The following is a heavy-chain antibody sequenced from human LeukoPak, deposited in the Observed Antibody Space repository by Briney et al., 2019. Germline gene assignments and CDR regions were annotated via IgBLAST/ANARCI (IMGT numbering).Heavy chain of an antibody. D-gene: IGHD3-22*01. V-gene: IGHV1-69*04. Sequence: SVKVSCKASGGTFSSYAISWVRQAPGQGLEWMGRIIPIFGIANYAQKFQGRVMITADKSTSTAYMELSSLRSEDTAVYYCARADSSGYYQRRDAFDIWGQGTMVTVSS. CDR2: IIPIFGIA. CDR3: ARADSSGYYQRRDAFDI. CDR1: GGTFSSYA. J-gene: IGHJ3*02.